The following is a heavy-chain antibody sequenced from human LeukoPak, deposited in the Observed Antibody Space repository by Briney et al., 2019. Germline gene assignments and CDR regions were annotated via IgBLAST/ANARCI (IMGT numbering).Heavy chain of an antibody. CDR3: AHRRVTGRFDY. D-gene: IGHD4-23*01. Sequence: SGPTLVNPTQTLTLTCTFSGFSLSTSGVGVGWIRQPPGKALEWLALIYWNDDKRYSPSLNSRLTITKDTSKNQVVLTMTYMDPVDTATYYCAHRRVTGRFDYWGQGTLVTVSS. V-gene: IGHV2-5*01. CDR1: GFSLSTSGVG. J-gene: IGHJ4*02. CDR2: IYWNDDK.